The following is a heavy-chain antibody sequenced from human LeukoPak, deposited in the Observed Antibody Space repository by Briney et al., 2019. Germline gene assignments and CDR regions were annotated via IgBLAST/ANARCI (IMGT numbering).Heavy chain of an antibody. CDR3: ARDYYDSSGYYESSI. Sequence: ASVKVSCKASGYTFTSYGISWVRQAPGQGLEWMGWISAYNGNTNYAQKLQGRVTMTTDTSTSTAYMELRSLRSDDTAVYYCARDYYDSSGYYESSIWGQGTLVTVSS. J-gene: IGHJ4*02. CDR2: ISAYNGNT. CDR1: GYTFTSYG. V-gene: IGHV1-18*01. D-gene: IGHD3-22*01.